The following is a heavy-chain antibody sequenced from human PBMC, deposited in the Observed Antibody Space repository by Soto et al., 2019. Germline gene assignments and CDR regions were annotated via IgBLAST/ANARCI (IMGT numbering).Heavy chain of an antibody. CDR3: ARWSYLDY. V-gene: IGHV3-23*01. CDR2: ISGSDGKT. D-gene: IGHD3-3*01. CDR1: GFSFGSYA. J-gene: IGHJ4*02. Sequence: VGSLRLSCAASGFSFGSYALSWVRQAPGKGLEWVSTISGSDGKTFYADSVKGRFSISRDTSQSTLYLQMNSLRADDTAMYYCARWSYLDYWGQGTRVTVS.